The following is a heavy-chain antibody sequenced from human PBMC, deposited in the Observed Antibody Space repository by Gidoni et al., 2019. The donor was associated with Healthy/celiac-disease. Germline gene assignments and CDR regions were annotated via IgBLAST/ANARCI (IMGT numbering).Heavy chain of an antibody. V-gene: IGHV4-30-4*01. D-gene: IGHD4-4*01. CDR3: ARAYLGTVRGGDWFDP. J-gene: IGHJ5*02. CDR2: IYSSGST. Sequence: QVQLQESGPGLVKPSQTLSLTCTVSGGSISSGDYYWSWIRQPPGKGLEWIGYIYSSGSTYYNPSLKSRVTISVDTSKNQFSLKLSSVTAADTAVYYCARAYLGTVRGGDWFDPWGQGTLVTVSS. CDR1: GGSISSGDYY.